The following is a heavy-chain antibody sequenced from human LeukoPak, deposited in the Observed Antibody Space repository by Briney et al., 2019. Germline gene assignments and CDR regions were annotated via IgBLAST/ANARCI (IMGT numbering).Heavy chain of an antibody. CDR3: AKVGPLGQWLLLIDY. CDR1: GFTFSSYA. Sequence: PGGSLRLSCATSGFTFSSYAMSWVRQAPGKGLEWVSAISGSGGSTYYADSVKGRFTISRDNSKNTLYLQMNSLRAEDTAVYYCAKVGPLGQWLLLIDYWGQGTLVTVSS. D-gene: IGHD3-22*01. J-gene: IGHJ4*02. CDR2: ISGSGGST. V-gene: IGHV3-23*01.